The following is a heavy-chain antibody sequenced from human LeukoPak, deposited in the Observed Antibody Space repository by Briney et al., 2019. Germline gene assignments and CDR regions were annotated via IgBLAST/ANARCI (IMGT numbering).Heavy chain of an antibody. CDR2: MNPNSGNT. V-gene: IGHV1-8*01. J-gene: IGHJ4*02. Sequence: ASVKVSCKASGYTFTSYDISWVRQATGQGLEWMGWMNPNSGNTGYAQKFQGRVTMTRNTSISTAYMELSSLRSEDTAVYYCARAPVLRFLEWLSHYFDYWGQGTLVTVSS. CDR1: GYTFTSYD. CDR3: ARAPVLRFLEWLSHYFDY. D-gene: IGHD3-3*01.